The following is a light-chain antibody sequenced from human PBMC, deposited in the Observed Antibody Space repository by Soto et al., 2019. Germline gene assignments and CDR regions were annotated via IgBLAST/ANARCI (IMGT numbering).Light chain of an antibody. CDR1: QNVISS. Sequence: IVVTQSPAILSVSPGERVTLSCRASQNVISSLAWYQQKLGQAPRLLIYGASTRATGIPARFSGSGSGTEFILTISSLQSEDFAVYYCQHYNNWLGTFGGGTKVDIK. J-gene: IGKJ4*01. V-gene: IGKV3-15*01. CDR2: GAS. CDR3: QHYNNWLGT.